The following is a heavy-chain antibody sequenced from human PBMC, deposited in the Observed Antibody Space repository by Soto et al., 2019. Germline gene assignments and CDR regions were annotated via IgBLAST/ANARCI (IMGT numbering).Heavy chain of an antibody. CDR1: GFTFNTAW. D-gene: IGHD3-16*01. V-gene: IGHV3-15*07. CDR3: TADLPDWGAYAFDY. J-gene: IGHJ4*02. CDR2: IKSKINGGTI. Sequence: GGSLRLSCAASGFTFNTAWMNWARQTPGKGLEWVSRIKSKINGGTIDYAAPVKGRFTISRDDSKNTLYLEMNSLNTEDTAVYYCTADLPDWGAYAFDYWVQGILVTVSS.